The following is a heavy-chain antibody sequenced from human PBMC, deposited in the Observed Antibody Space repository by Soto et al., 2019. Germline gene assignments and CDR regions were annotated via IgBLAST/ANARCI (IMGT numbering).Heavy chain of an antibody. Sequence: SETLSLTCTVASSSISSGGYSWSWSRQHPGKGLEWIGYIYYSGSTYYNPSLKSRVTISVDTSKNQFSLKLSSVTAADTAVYYCARTTVRSREAFDIWGQGTMVTVSS. CDR2: IYYSGST. V-gene: IGHV4-31*03. J-gene: IGHJ3*02. CDR1: SSSISSGGYS. D-gene: IGHD4-17*01. CDR3: ARTTVRSREAFDI.